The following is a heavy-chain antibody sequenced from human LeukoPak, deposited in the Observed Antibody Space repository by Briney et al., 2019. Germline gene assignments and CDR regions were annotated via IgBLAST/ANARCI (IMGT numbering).Heavy chain of an antibody. J-gene: IGHJ4*02. V-gene: IGHV1-69*05. CDR2: IIPIFGTA. Sequence: SVKVSCKASGGTFSSYAISWVRQAPGQGLEWMGRIIPIFGTANYAQKFQGRVTITTDESTSTAYVELSSLRSEDTAVYYCARGIVGATYYFDYWGQGTLVTVSS. D-gene: IGHD1-26*01. CDR1: GGTFSSYA. CDR3: ARGIVGATYYFDY.